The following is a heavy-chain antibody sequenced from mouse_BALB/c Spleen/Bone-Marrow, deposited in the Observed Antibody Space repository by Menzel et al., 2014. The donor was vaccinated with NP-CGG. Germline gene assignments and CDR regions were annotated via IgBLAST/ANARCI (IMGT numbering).Heavy chain of an antibody. J-gene: IGHJ2*01. CDR1: GFAFSSYD. D-gene: IGHD1-1*01. CDR3: AREVLRDYFDY. Sequence: EVQRVESGGGLVKPGGSLKLSCAASGFAFSSYDMSWVRQTPEKRLGWVAYISSGGGSTYYPDTVKGRFTISRDNAKNTLYLQMSSLKSEDTAMYYCAREVLRDYFDYWGQGTTLTVSS. V-gene: IGHV5-12-1*01. CDR2: ISSGGGST.